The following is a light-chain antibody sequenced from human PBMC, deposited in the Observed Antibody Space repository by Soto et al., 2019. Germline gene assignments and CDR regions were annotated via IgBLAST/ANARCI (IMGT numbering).Light chain of an antibody. Sequence: QSALTQPASVSGSPGQSITISCTGTSSDVGGYKYVSWYQQHPGKAPKLMIYEVSNRPSGVSNRFSGSKSGNTASLTISGLQAEDEANYYCCSYAGSSTYVVFGGGTKLTVL. CDR3: CSYAGSSTYVV. CDR1: SSDVGGYKY. CDR2: EVS. J-gene: IGLJ2*01. V-gene: IGLV2-14*01.